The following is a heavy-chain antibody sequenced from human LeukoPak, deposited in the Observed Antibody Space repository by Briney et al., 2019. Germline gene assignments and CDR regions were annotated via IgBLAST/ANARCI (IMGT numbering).Heavy chain of an antibody. CDR1: GFTFSSYV. Sequence: SGGSLRLSCAASGFTFSSYVMSWVRQAPGKGLEWVSAISGSGDSTYYADSVKGRFTISRDNSKNTLYLQMNSLRAEDTAVYFCAKARRRTTVTMYDYWGQGTLVTVSS. CDR2: ISGSGDST. D-gene: IGHD4-17*01. CDR3: AKARRRTTVTMYDY. J-gene: IGHJ4*02. V-gene: IGHV3-23*01.